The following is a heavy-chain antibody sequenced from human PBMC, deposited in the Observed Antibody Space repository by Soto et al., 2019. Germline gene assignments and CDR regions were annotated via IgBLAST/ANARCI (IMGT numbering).Heavy chain of an antibody. V-gene: IGHV4-30-2*01. D-gene: IGHD3-10*01. CDR2: ILHTGGT. CDR1: GGSTSGGGFS. J-gene: IGHJ4*02. Sequence: PSETLSLTCAVSGGSTSGGGFSWSWIRQPPGKGLEWIGYILHTGGTQYNPSLKSRVSVSVDKSKNQFSLHLTSVTAADTAVYYCARLQFGEGFDYWGQGALVTVSS. CDR3: ARLQFGEGFDY.